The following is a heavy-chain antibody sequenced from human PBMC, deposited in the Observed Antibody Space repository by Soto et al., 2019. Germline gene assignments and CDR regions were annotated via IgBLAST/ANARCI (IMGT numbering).Heavy chain of an antibody. CDR3: TRDDVHCSRGRCYGVRMDV. CDR2: IQSGGST. V-gene: IGHV3-66*01. CDR1: GFTVSSKY. D-gene: IGHD2-15*01. J-gene: IGHJ6*04. Sequence: EVQLVESGGGLVQPGGSLRLSCAASGFTVSSKYMSWVRQAPGKGLEWVSLIQSGGSTYYAGSVKGRFTISRDNSENTLFLQRSSLRVEDTAVYYCTRDDVHCSRGRCYGVRMDVGGKGTTVTVSA.